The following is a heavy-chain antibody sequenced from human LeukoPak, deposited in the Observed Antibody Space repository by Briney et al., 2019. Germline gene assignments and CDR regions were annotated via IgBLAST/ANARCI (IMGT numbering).Heavy chain of an antibody. Sequence: GGSLRLSCAASGFTFSRYWIHWVRQAPGKGPVWVSVISTDGSSTRYADSVKGRFTISRDNVKNTLYLQMNSLRVEDTAVYYCTGPSFDASGMGFDLWGQGALVTVSS. CDR1: GFTFSRYW. CDR3: TGPSFDASGMGFDL. J-gene: IGHJ5*02. D-gene: IGHD3-10*01. V-gene: IGHV3-74*01. CDR2: ISTDGSST.